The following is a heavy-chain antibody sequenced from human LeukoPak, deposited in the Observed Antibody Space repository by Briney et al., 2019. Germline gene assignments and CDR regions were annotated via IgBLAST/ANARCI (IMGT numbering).Heavy chain of an antibody. CDR1: GFTFSSYA. J-gene: IGHJ3*02. CDR2: ISYDGSNK. CDR3: ARDRLRNSGWPHDAFDI. Sequence: GSLRLSCAASGFTFSSYAMHWVRQAPGKGLEWVAVISYDGSNKYYADSVKGRFTISRDNSKNSLYLQMNSLRAEDTAVYYCARDRLRNSGWPHDAFDIWGQGTMVTVSS. V-gene: IGHV3-30-3*01. D-gene: IGHD6-19*01.